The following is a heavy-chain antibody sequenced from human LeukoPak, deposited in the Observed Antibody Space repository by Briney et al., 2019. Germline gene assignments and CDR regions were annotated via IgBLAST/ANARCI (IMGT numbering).Heavy chain of an antibody. Sequence: GASVKVSCKASGYTFTGYYMHWVRQAPGQGLEWMGWINPNSGGTNYAQKFQGRVTMTRDTSISTAYMELSRLRSDDTAVYYCARDSHPGYDILTGYYISPRYYYYGMDVWGQGTTVTVSS. CDR3: ARDSHPGYDILTGYYISPRYYYYGMDV. D-gene: IGHD3-9*01. J-gene: IGHJ6*02. CDR2: INPNSGGT. CDR1: GYTFTGYY. V-gene: IGHV1-2*02.